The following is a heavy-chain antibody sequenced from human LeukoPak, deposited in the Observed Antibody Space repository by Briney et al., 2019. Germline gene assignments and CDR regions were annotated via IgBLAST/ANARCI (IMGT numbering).Heavy chain of an antibody. CDR3: AKGFMGAVAGTDWFDP. D-gene: IGHD6-19*01. J-gene: IGHJ5*02. CDR1: GFTFSSYG. Sequence: PGRSLRLSCAASGFTFSSYGMHWVRQAPGKGLEWVAVISYDGSIKYYADSVKGRFTISRDNSKNTLYLQMNSLRAEDTAVYYCAKGFMGAVAGTDWFDPWGQGTLVTVSS. CDR2: ISYDGSIK. V-gene: IGHV3-30*18.